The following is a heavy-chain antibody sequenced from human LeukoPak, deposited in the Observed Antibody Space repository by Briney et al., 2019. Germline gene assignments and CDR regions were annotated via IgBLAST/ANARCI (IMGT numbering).Heavy chain of an antibody. Sequence: GGSLRLSCAASGFTFSSYAMSWVRQAPGKGLEWVSSISGSGGSTYYADSVKGRFTISRDNSKNTLYLQMNSLRAEDTAVYCCAKAPLAYYYDSSAQGDFDYWGQGTLVTVSS. CDR2: ISGSGGST. D-gene: IGHD3-22*01. V-gene: IGHV3-23*01. CDR1: GFTFSSYA. J-gene: IGHJ4*02. CDR3: AKAPLAYYYDSSAQGDFDY.